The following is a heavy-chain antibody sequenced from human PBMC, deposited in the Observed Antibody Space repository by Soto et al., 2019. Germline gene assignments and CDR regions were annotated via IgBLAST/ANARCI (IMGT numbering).Heavy chain of an antibody. CDR2: ITGTSANT. CDR1: RFPFSNFA. V-gene: IGHV3-23*01. D-gene: IGHD2-21*01. CDR3: ANGRATYGLFAHDY. Sequence: PGGSLRLSGAASRFPFSNFAISWVRHSPGKGLERVSMITGTSANTYYTDSVKGRFAIPRDNSHNTLYLQMNSLTPEDKAVYYCANGRATYGLFAHDYFGQGTLV. J-gene: IGHJ4*02.